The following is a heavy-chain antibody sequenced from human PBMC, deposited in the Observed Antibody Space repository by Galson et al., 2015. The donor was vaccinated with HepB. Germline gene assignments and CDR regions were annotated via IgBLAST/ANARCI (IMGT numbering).Heavy chain of an antibody. V-gene: IGHV3-64D*06. CDR2: ISSDGGST. CDR3: VKGSTGEVVSGDFDY. D-gene: IGHD3-22*01. Sequence: SLRLSCAASGFTFSSYAMYWVRQAPGKGLEYVSAISSDGGSTYYADSVKGRFTISRDNSKNTLYLQMSSLRAEDTAVYYCVKGSTGEVVSGDFDYWGRGTLVTVSS. CDR1: GFTFSSYA. J-gene: IGHJ4*02.